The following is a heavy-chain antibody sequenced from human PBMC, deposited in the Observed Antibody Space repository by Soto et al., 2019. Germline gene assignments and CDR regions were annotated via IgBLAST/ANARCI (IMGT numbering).Heavy chain of an antibody. J-gene: IGHJ4*02. D-gene: IGHD6-19*01. Sequence: EVQLVESGGGLVQPGGSQRLSCAASGFRFNIYSMNWVRQAPGKGLEWSAYITSDTNTIKYGDSVKGRFTISRDNARNLVYLQMNDLRDEDTAVYYCARSVEGHFDYWGQGTVVTVSS. CDR1: GFRFNIYS. V-gene: IGHV3-48*02. CDR3: ARSVEGHFDY. CDR2: ITSDTNTI.